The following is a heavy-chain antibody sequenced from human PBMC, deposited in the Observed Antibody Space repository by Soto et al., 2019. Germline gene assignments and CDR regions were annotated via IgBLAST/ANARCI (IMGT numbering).Heavy chain of an antibody. Sequence: ASVKVSCKTSGYTFTTYYIHWVRQAPGQGLEWMGWINPNTGGPDYAQIFQGRVTMTRDTSISTAYMDLSGLRSDDTAVYYCARHFNVNTGYLLDWGQGTPVTVSS. CDR3: ARHFNVNTGYLLD. D-gene: IGHD5-18*01. CDR1: GYTFTTYY. J-gene: IGHJ4*02. CDR2: INPNTGGP. V-gene: IGHV1-2*02.